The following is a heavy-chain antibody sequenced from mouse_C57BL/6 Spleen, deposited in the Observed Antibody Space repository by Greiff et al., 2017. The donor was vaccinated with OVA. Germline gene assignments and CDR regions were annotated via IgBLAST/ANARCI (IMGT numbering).Heavy chain of an antibody. V-gene: IGHV1-72*01. Sequence: VQLQQPGAELVKPGASVKLSCKASGYTFTSYWMHWVKQRPGRGLEWIGRIDPHSGGTKYNEKFKSKATLTVDKPSSTAYMQLSSLTSEDSAVYYGARETRDYSNYVGGMDYWGQGTSVTVSS. J-gene: IGHJ4*01. D-gene: IGHD2-5*01. CDR3: ARETRDYSNYVGGMDY. CDR2: IDPHSGGT. CDR1: GYTFTSYW.